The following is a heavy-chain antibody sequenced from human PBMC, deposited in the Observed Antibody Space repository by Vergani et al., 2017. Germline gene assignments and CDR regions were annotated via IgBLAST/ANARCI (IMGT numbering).Heavy chain of an antibody. CDR2: IYYSGTT. D-gene: IGHD2-15*01. J-gene: IGHJ6*02. CDR1: GAYVGSGGYY. CDR3: ARARERFCSGGSCQNYYYYYGMDV. V-gene: IGHV4-31*03. Sequence: QVQLQESGPGLVKASQTLSLTCSVSGAYVGSGGYYWSWVRQRPGMGLDWIGYIYYSGTTYYNPSLESRLTISLDTSENHLSLKLTSVTAADTAVYYCARARERFCSGGSCQNYYYYYGMDVWGQGTTVTVSS.